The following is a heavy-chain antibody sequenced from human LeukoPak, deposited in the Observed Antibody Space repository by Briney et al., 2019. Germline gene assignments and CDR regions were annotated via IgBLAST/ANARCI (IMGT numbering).Heavy chain of an antibody. CDR1: GYTFTGYY. CDR2: INPNSGGT. D-gene: IGHD4-17*01. Sequence: ASVKVSCKASGYTFTGYYMHWVRQAPGQGLEWMGWINPNSGGTNYAQKFQGRVTMTRDTSISTAYMELSRLRSDDTAVYYCARMYDYGDYRAFDYWGQGTLVTVSS. V-gene: IGHV1-2*02. J-gene: IGHJ4*02. CDR3: ARMYDYGDYRAFDY.